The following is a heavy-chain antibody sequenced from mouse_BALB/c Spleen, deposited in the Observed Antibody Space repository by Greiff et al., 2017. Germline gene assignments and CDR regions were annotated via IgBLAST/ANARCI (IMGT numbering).Heavy chain of an antibody. J-gene: IGHJ2*01. CDR1: GFTFSSYA. D-gene: IGHD1-1*01. Sequence: EVQLVESGGGLVKPGGSLKLSCAASGFTFSSYAMSWVRQTPEKRLEWVASISSGGSTYYPDSVKGRFTISRDNARNILYLQMSSLRSEDTAMYYCASSYYDGSSYEYWGQGTTLTVSA. V-gene: IGHV5-6-5*01. CDR2: ISSGGST. CDR3: ASSYYDGSSYEY.